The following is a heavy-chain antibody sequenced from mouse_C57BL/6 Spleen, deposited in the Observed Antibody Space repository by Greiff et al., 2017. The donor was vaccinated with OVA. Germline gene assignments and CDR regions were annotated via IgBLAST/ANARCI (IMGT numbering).Heavy chain of an antibody. J-gene: IGHJ2*01. CDR2: IDPSDSYP. V-gene: IGHV1-59*01. CDR3: ARQRGLFDD. CDR1: GYTFTSSW. D-gene: IGHD3-1*01. Sequence: QVQLQQPGAELVRPGTSVKLSCKASGYTFTSSWLHWVKQRPGQGLEWIGVIDPSDSYPNYNQKFKGKATLTVDTSSSTAYMQLSSLTSEDSAVYYCARQRGLFDDWGKGTTLTVSS.